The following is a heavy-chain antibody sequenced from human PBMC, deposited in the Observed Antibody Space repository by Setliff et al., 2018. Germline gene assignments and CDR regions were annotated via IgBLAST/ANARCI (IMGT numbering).Heavy chain of an antibody. CDR3: ARGSGTYASSSRVFHY. J-gene: IGHJ4*02. D-gene: IGHD6-6*01. CDR2: INTNTGNP. CDR1: GYTFTNYA. Sequence: ASVKVSCKASGYTFTNYAIHWVRQAPGQRLEWMGWINTNTGNPTYAQGFTGRFVFSLDTSVSTAYLQINSLEAEDTAVYYCARGSGTYASSSRVFHYWGQGTLVTVSS. V-gene: IGHV7-4-1*02.